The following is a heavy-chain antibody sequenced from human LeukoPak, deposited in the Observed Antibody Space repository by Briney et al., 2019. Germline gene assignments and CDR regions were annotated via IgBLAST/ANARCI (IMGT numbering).Heavy chain of an antibody. Sequence: PSQTLSLTCAVSGGSISSGGYSWSWIRQPPGKGLEWIGYIYHSGSTYYNPSLKSRVTISVDRSKNQFSLKLSSVTAADTAVYYCARAADCSGGSCYRASLTFGYWGQGTLVTVSS. CDR1: GGSISSGGYS. CDR2: IYHSGST. CDR3: ARAADCSGGSCYRASLTFGY. V-gene: IGHV4-30-2*01. J-gene: IGHJ4*02. D-gene: IGHD2-15*01.